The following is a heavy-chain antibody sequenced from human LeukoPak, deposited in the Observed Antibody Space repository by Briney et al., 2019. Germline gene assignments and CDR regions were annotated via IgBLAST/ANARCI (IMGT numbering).Heavy chain of an antibody. CDR2: ISGSGGST. V-gene: IGHV3-23*01. D-gene: IGHD5-12*01. CDR3: AKGLAPIVATFDFDY. J-gene: IGHJ4*02. Sequence: GGSLRLSCAASGFTFSSHAMNWVRQAPGKGLEWVSAISGSGGSTYYVDSVKGRFTISRDNSKNTLYLQMNSLRAEDTAGYYCAKGLAPIVATFDFDYWGQGTLVTVSS. CDR1: GFTFSSHA.